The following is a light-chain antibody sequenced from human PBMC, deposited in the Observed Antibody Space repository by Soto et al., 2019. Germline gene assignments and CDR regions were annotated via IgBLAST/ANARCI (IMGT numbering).Light chain of an antibody. CDR1: QSLLHSNGYNY. CDR3: MQALQTPYT. V-gene: IGKV2-28*01. Sequence: DIVMTQSPLSLPVTPGEPASISCRSSQSLLHSNGYNYLDWYLQKPGQSPQLLIYLGSNRASGVADRFSGSGSGTDFTLKISRVEAEDVGVYYWMQALQTPYTFGQGTKVDIK. CDR2: LGS. J-gene: IGKJ2*01.